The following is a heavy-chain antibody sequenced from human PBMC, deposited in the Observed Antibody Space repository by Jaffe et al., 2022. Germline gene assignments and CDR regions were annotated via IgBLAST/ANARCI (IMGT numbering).Heavy chain of an antibody. CDR2: ISSSSSTI. CDR1: GFTFSSYN. D-gene: IGHD3-10*01. V-gene: IGHV3-48*01. CDR3: ARELVQGVLPLDAFDL. Sequence: EVQLVESGGGLVKPGGSLRLSCAASGFTFSSYNMNWVRQAPGKGLEWVSYISSSSSTIYYADSLKGRFTISRDNAKNSLYLQMNSLRAEDTAVYYCARELVQGVLPLDAFDLWGQGTMVTVSS. J-gene: IGHJ3*01.